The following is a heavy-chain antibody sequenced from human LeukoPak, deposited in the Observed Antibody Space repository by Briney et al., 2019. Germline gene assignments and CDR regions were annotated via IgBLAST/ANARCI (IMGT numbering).Heavy chain of an antibody. CDR3: ARVPQLAADDY. CDR1: GGSFSGYY. J-gene: IGHJ4*02. D-gene: IGHD6-6*01. CDR2: INHSGST. V-gene: IGHV4-34*01. Sequence: PSETLSLTCAVYGGSFSGYYWSWIRQPPGKGLEWIGEINHSGSTNYNPSLKSRVTISVDTSKNQFSLKLSSVTAADTAVYYCARVPQLAADDYWGQGALVTVSS.